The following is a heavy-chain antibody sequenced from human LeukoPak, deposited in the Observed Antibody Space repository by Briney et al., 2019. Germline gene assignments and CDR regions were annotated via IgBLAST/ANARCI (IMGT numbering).Heavy chain of an antibody. J-gene: IGHJ5*02. CDR1: GFTFSSYS. Sequence: GGSLRLSCAASGFTFSSYSMNWVRQAPGKGLECVSSISSSSSYIYYADSVKGRFTISRDNAKNSLYLQMNSLRAEDTAVYYCARGCSGGSCYPGVNNWFDPWGQGTLVTVSS. CDR2: ISSSSSYI. V-gene: IGHV3-21*01. CDR3: ARGCSGGSCYPGVNNWFDP. D-gene: IGHD2-15*01.